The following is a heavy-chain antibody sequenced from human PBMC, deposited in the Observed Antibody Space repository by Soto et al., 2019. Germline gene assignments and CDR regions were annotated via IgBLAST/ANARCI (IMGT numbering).Heavy chain of an antibody. V-gene: IGHV1-69*13. J-gene: IGHJ6*02. CDR2: IIPIFGTA. CDR3: AKVRYSSPMGYYHGMDV. CDR1: RVAFSKFI. D-gene: IGHD6-19*01. Sequence: ASVKVSCKASRVAFSKFIVTWVRQAPGLGLEWVGGIIPIFGTANYAQKFQGRVTITADESTSTSYMEVNNLRSEDTAVYYCAKVRYSSPMGYYHGMDVWGQGTTVTVSS.